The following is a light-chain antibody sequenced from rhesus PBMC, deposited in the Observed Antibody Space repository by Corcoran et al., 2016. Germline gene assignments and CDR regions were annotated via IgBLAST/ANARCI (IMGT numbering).Light chain of an antibody. CDR3: LQKSSSRFT. Sequence: DIQMTQSPSSLSASVGDTVTITCRASQSIISWLDWYQQKPRKAPKLLIYKASSLQSGVPSRFSGSGSGTDFTITISSLQPEDFATYNGLQKSSSRFTFGPGTKLDIK. CDR1: QSIISW. CDR2: KAS. V-gene: IGKV1-22*01. J-gene: IGKJ3*01.